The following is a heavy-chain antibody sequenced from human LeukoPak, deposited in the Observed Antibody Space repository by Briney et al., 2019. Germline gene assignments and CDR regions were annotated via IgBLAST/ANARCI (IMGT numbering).Heavy chain of an antibody. J-gene: IGHJ4*02. Sequence: TGGSLRLXCAASGFTFSSYWMTWVRQAPGKGLEWVANIKQGGSEKYYVDSVKGRFTISRDNAKNSLYLQMNSLRAEDTAVYYCARVRGDYNFDYWGQGTLVTVSS. D-gene: IGHD4-17*01. CDR3: ARVRGDYNFDY. CDR1: GFTFSSYW. V-gene: IGHV3-7*01. CDR2: IKQGGSEK.